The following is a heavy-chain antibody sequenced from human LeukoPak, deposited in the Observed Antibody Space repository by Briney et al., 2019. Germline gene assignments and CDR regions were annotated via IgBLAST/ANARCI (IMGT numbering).Heavy chain of an antibody. CDR2: INPSGNT. J-gene: IGHJ3*02. CDR3: ARERSGSEIFARSFDI. V-gene: IGHV4-34*01. CDR1: GESFSGYY. D-gene: IGHD3-3*01. Sequence: SETLSLTCAVYGESFSGYYWSWIRQPPGKGLEWIGEINPSGNTNYNPSLKSRVTISIDTSKNQFSLKLSSVTAADTAVYYCARERSGSEIFARSFDIWGQGTMVTVSS.